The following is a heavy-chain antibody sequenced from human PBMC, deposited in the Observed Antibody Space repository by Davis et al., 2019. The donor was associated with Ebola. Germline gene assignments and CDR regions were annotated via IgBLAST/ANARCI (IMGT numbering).Heavy chain of an antibody. Sequence: ASVKVSCKASGYTFTSYGISWVRQAPGQGLEWMGWISAYNGNTNYAQKLQGRVTMTTDTSTSTAYTELSSLRSEDTAVYYCARDRFLNWFDPWGQGTLVTVSS. V-gene: IGHV1-18*01. CDR1: GYTFTSYG. J-gene: IGHJ5*02. CDR3: ARDRFLNWFDP. D-gene: IGHD3-3*01. CDR2: ISAYNGNT.